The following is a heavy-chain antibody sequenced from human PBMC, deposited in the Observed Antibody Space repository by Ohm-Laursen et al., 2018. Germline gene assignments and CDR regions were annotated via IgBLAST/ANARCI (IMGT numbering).Heavy chain of an antibody. CDR2: ISYDGSNK. V-gene: IGHV3-30*03. Sequence: SLRLSCAATGFTFSSYGMHWVRQAPGKGLEWVAVISYDGSNKYYADSVKGRFSISRDNSKNTLYLQMNSLRADDTALYYCARSRYTYGDRLDYWGQGTQVTVSS. CDR3: ARSRYTYGDRLDY. CDR1: GFTFSSYG. D-gene: IGHD5-18*01. J-gene: IGHJ4*02.